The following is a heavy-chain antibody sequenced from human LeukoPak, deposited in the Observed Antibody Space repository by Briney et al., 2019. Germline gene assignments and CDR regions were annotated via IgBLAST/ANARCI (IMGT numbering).Heavy chain of an antibody. CDR3: ARGGGYSSSAHNHKKYFDY. CDR2: IYYNGNT. CDR1: DGSINSYY. V-gene: IGHV4-59*12. Sequence: SETLSLTCSVSDGSINSYYWNWIRRPPGKGLEWIGYIYYNGNTNYSPSLKSRVTMSIDTSKNQFSLKLSSVTAADTAVYYCARGGGYSSSAHNHKKYFDYWGQGTLVTVSS. J-gene: IGHJ4*02. D-gene: IGHD6-6*01.